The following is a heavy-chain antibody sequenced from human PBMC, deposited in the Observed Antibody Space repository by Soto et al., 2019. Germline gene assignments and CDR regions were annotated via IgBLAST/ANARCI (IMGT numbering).Heavy chain of an antibody. CDR3: ARDGEEAGPRAEYFQH. CDR1: GYTFTSYG. CDR2: ISAYNGNT. D-gene: IGHD3-10*01. V-gene: IGHV1-18*04. Sequence: ASVKVSCKASGYTFTSYGISWVRQAPGQGLEWMGWISAYNGNTNYAQKLQGRVTMTTDTSTSTAYMELRSLRSDDTAVYYCARDGEEAGPRAEYFQHWGQGTLVTVSS. J-gene: IGHJ1*01.